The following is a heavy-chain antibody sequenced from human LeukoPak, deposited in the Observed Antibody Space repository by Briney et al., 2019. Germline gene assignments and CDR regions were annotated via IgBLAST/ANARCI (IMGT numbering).Heavy chain of an antibody. CDR3: AGMVAPGFDY. D-gene: IGHD1-26*01. Sequence: GASVKVSCKASGGTFSSYAISWVRQAPGQGPEWMGGIIPIFGTANYAQKFQGRVTITADESTSTAYMELSSLRSEDTAVYYCAGMVAPGFDYWGQGTLVTVSS. J-gene: IGHJ4*02. V-gene: IGHV1-69*01. CDR2: IIPIFGTA. CDR1: GGTFSSYA.